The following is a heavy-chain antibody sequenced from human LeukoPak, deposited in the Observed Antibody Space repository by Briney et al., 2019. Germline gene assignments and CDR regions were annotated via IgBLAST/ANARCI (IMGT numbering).Heavy chain of an antibody. CDR2: ISGSGGST. CDR1: GDSISSSY. V-gene: IGHV3-23*01. Sequence: PSGTLSLTCAVSGDSISSSYWWSWVRQAPGKGLEWVSGISGSGGSTHYADSVKGRFTISRDNSKNTLYLQMNSLRAEDTAVYYCAKDLNSRYFDYWGQGTLVTVSS. J-gene: IGHJ4*02. CDR3: AKDLNSRYFDY. D-gene: IGHD1-7*01.